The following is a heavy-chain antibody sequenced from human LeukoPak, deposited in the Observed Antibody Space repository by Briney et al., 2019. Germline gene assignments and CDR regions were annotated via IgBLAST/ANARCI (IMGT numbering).Heavy chain of an antibody. CDR3: AKDHFPRRVGYNGGESDY. V-gene: IGHV3-11*01. J-gene: IGHJ4*02. CDR1: GFTFTDTY. Sequence: GGSLRLSCAVSGFTFTDTYMTWIRQAPGKGLESLSYISPSGTDISYADSVKGRFTISRDNAKNSLYLQMTSLRVEDTAVYYCAKDHFPRRVGYNGGESDYWGQETLVTISS. CDR2: ISPSGTDI. D-gene: IGHD5-24*01.